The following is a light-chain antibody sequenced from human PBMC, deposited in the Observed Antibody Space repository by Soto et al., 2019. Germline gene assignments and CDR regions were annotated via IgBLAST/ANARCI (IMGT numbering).Light chain of an antibody. J-gene: IGKJ5*01. CDR2: GAS. CDR3: QQSCDSPLT. V-gene: IGKV3-20*01. Sequence: EIVLTQSPSTLSLSAGERATLACRASESVSSDFLAWYQRKPGQAPLLLIYGASTRATGIPYRFSGSGSGTEFTLTISRLEPEDVAVYYCQQSCDSPLTFGHGTTLEIK. CDR1: ESVSSDF.